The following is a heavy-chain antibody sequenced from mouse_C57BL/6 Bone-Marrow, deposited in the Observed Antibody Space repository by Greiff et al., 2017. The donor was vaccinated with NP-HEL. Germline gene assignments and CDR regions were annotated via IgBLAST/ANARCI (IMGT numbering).Heavy chain of an antibody. CDR1: GYTFTSYW. CDR3: ARFDYPYWYFDV. J-gene: IGHJ1*03. CDR2: IHPNSGST. D-gene: IGHD2-4*01. Sequence: QVQLQQPGAELVKPGASVKLSCKASGYTFTSYWMHWVKQRPGQGLEWIGMIHPNSGSTNYNEKFKSKPTLTVDKSSSTAYMQLSSLTSEASAVYYCARFDYPYWYFDVWGTGTTVTVSS. V-gene: IGHV1-64*01.